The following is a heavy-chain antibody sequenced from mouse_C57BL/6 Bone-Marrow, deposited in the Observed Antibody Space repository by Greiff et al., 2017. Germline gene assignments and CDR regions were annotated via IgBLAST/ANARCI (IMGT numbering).Heavy chain of an antibody. V-gene: IGHV1-69*01. CDR3: ARDYSNLYYFDY. CDR1: GYTFTSYW. D-gene: IGHD2-5*01. Sequence: QVQLKQPGAELVMPGASVKLSCKASGYTFTSYWMHWVKQRPGQGLEWIGEIDPSDSYTNYNQKFKGKSTLTVDKSSSTAYMQLSSLTSEDSAVYYCARDYSNLYYFDYWGQGTTLTVSS. CDR2: IDPSDSYT. J-gene: IGHJ2*01.